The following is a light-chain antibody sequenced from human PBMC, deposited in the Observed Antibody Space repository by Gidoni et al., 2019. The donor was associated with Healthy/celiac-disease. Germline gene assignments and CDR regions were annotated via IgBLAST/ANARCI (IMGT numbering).Light chain of an antibody. CDR3: QQYNNWPALT. Sequence: EIVMTQSPPTLSVSPGERATLSCRASQSVRSNLAWYQQKPGQAPRLLIYGASTRATGIPARFSGSGSGTEFTLTISSLQSEDFAVYYCQQYNNWPALTFGGGTKVEIK. V-gene: IGKV3-15*01. CDR2: GAS. CDR1: QSVRSN. J-gene: IGKJ4*01.